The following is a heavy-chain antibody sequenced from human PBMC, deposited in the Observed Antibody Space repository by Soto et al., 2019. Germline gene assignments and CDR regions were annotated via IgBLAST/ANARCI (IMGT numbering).Heavy chain of an antibody. V-gene: IGHV4-34*01. D-gene: IGHD3-9*01. CDR2: INHSGST. Sequence: SETLSLTCAVYGGSFSGYYWSWIRQPPGKGLEWIGEINHSGSTNYNPSLKSRVIISVDTSKNQFSLKLSSVTAADTAVYYCARPLGVRYSTDARGGNWFDPWGQGTLVTV. CDR3: ARPLGVRYSTDARGGNWFDP. J-gene: IGHJ5*02. CDR1: GGSFSGYY.